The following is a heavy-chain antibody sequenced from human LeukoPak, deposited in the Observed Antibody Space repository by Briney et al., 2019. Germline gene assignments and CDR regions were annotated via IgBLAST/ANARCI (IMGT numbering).Heavy chain of an antibody. CDR3: ARATGWKGYDSSGYQY. CDR1: GFTFSSYS. CDR2: ISSSSSYI. J-gene: IGHJ4*02. Sequence: GGSLRLSCAASGFTFSSYSMNWVRQAPGKGLEWVSSISSSSSYIYYADSVKGRFTISRGNAKNSLYLQMNSLRAEDTAVYYCARATGWKGYDSSGYQYWGQGTLVTVSS. V-gene: IGHV3-21*01. D-gene: IGHD3-22*01.